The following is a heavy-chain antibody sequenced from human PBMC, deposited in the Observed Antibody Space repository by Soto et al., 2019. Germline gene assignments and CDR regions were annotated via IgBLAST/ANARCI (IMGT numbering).Heavy chain of an antibody. D-gene: IGHD3-3*01. CDR1: GYTFTSYD. Sequence: QVQLVQSGAEVKKPGASVKVSCKASGYTFTSYDINWVRQATGQGLEWMGWMNPNSGNTGYAQKFQGRVTMTRNTSXXTXYXXLSSLRSEDTAVYYCARGPDYDLWSGYYTHNWFDPWGQGTLVTVSS. V-gene: IGHV1-8*01. CDR2: MNPNSGNT. J-gene: IGHJ5*02. CDR3: ARGPDYDLWSGYYTHNWFDP.